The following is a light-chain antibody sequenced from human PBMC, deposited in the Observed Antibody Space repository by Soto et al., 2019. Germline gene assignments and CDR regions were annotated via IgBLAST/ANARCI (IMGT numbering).Light chain of an antibody. V-gene: IGKV3-20*01. Sequence: EIVLTQYPGTLSLSPGQRATLSCRASQSVSSNYLAWYQQKPGQAPRLLIHGASSRATAIPDRFSGSGSGTDFTLTISRLEPEDFAMYYCQQYGTSPQTFGQGTKLEIK. CDR2: GAS. CDR3: QQYGTSPQT. J-gene: IGKJ2*01. CDR1: QSVSSNY.